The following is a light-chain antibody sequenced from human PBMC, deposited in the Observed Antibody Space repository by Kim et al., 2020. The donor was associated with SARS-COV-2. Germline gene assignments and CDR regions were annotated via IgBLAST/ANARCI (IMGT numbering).Light chain of an antibody. CDR1: QDISHY. Sequence: GDRVTLPCRASQDISHYLAWFQQKPGEAPKLLIYAASALHSEVPSRFSGSGSGTDFTLTISSLQPEDVATFYCQSYNSAPWTFGQVTKVDIK. V-gene: IGKV1-27*01. CDR3: QSYNSAPWT. J-gene: IGKJ1*01. CDR2: AAS.